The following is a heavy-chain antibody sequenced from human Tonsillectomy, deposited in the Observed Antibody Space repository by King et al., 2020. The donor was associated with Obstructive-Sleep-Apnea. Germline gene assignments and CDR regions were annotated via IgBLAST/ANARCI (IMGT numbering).Heavy chain of an antibody. Sequence: QLVQSGAEVKKPGASVKVSCKASGYTFTTYAIHWVRQAPGQRLEWMGWISAGNSNTKYSQKFPGRVTITRDTSASTAYMELSSLRSEDTAVYYCARPITMPRGILGYWGQGTLVTVSS. CDR1: GYTFTTYA. CDR2: ISAGNSNT. J-gene: IGHJ4*02. CDR3: ARPITMPRGILGY. V-gene: IGHV1-3*01. D-gene: IGHD3-10*01.